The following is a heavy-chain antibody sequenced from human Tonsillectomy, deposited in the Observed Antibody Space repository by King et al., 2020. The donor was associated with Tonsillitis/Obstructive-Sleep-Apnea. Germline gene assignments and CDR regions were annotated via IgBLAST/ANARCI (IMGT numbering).Heavy chain of an antibody. CDR3: ARGGAAVVSGVYY. J-gene: IGHJ4*02. V-gene: IGHV3-21*01. CDR1: GFTFRSDS. CDR2: ISSSSSYI. D-gene: IGHD4-23*01. Sequence: VQLVESGGGLVKPGGSLRLSYAASGFTFRSDSMNWVRHAPGRGLEWVSAISSSSSYIYYAASVKGRFTISRDNAKNSLYLQMDSMRAEDTAVYYCARGGAAVVSGVYYWGQGALVTVSS.